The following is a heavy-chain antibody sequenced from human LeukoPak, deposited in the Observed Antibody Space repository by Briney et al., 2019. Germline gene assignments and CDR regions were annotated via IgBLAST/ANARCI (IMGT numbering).Heavy chain of an antibody. J-gene: IGHJ4*02. D-gene: IGHD3-22*01. Sequence: ASVKVSCKASGGIFSNYAINWVRQAPGQGLEWMGGVLPIFNKTNYAQKFQGRVTITTDEFTSAAYMELSSLRSEDTAVYYCVRDGRKYYDSSVLDYFDYWGQGTLVTVSS. V-gene: IGHV1-69*05. CDR3: VRDGRKYYDSSVLDYFDY. CDR1: GGIFSNYA. CDR2: VLPIFNKT.